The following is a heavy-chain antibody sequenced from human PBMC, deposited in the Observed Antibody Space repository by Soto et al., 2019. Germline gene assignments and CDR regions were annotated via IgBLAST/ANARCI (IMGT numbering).Heavy chain of an antibody. Sequence: SGPTLVNPTETLTLTCTVSGFSLSNARMGVSWIRKPPGKALEWLAHIFSNDEKSYSTSLKSRLTISKDTSKSQVVLTMTNMDPVDTATYYCAQVDYDILTGYGMDVWGQGTTVTVSS. V-gene: IGHV2-26*01. CDR2: IFSNDEK. D-gene: IGHD3-9*01. CDR3: AQVDYDILTGYGMDV. J-gene: IGHJ6*02. CDR1: GFSLSNARMG.